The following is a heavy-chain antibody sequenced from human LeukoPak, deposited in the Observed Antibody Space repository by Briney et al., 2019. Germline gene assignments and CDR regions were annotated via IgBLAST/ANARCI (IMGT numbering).Heavy chain of an antibody. V-gene: IGHV3-23*01. CDR2: LSSSGGSTYYTDST. J-gene: IGHJ4*02. D-gene: IGHD6-13*01. Sequence: GGSLRLSCAASGFSFSSYAMSWVRQAPGKGLEWVSALSSSGGSTYYTDSTYYADSVKGRFTVSRDISKNTLYLQMNSLRAEDTALYYCAKGITAADTGLDYWGQGTLVTVSS. CDR1: GFSFSSYA. CDR3: AKGITAADTGLDY.